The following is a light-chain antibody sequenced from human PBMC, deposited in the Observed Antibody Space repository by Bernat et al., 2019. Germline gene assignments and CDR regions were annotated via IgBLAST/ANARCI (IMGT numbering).Light chain of an antibody. V-gene: IGKV1-5*03. CDR1: QNIESW. J-gene: IGKJ2*01. Sequence: DIQMTQSPSTLSASVGDRVTITCRASQNIESWLVWYQQKPGKAPHLLIYKASNLEEGVSSRFSGSGSGTEFILTISNLQPDDIGTYYCQQFSNDHTFGQGTKLEIK. CDR3: QQFSNDHT. CDR2: KAS.